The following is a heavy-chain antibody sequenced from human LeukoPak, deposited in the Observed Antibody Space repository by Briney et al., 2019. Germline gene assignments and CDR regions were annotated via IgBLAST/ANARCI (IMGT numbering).Heavy chain of an antibody. V-gene: IGHV4-34*01. CDR2: INHSGST. CDR3: ARGIITMVRGVIIYYYGMDV. D-gene: IGHD3-10*01. J-gene: IGHJ6*02. CDR1: GGSFSGYY. Sequence: SETLSLTCAVYGGSFSGYYWSWIRQPPGKGLEWIGEINHSGSTNYNPSLKSRVTISVDTSKNQSSLKLSSVTAADTAVYYCARGIITMVRGVIIYYYGMDVWGQGTTVTVSS.